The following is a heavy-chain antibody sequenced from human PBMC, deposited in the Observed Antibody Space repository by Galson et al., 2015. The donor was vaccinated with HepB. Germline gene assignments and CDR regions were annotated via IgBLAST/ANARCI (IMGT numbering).Heavy chain of an antibody. D-gene: IGHD3-9*01. J-gene: IGHJ3*02. CDR1: GFTVSSNY. CDR2: IYSGGST. Sequence: SLRLSCAASGFTVSSNYMSWVRQAPGKGLEWVSVIYSGGSTYYADSVKGRFTISRDNSKNTLYLQMNSLRAEDTAVYYCARVTTYYDILTGWGAFDIWGQGTMVTVSS. CDR3: ARVTTYYDILTGWGAFDI. V-gene: IGHV3-53*01.